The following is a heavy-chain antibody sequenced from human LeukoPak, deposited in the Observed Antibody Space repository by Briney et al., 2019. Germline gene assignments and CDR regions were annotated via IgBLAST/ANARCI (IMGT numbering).Heavy chain of an antibody. Sequence: ASVKVSCKASGYTFTSYGSSWVRQAPGQGLEWMGWISAYNGDTNYAQKLQGRVTMTTDTSTSTAYMELRSLRSDDTAVYYCARGGPAPHRITLIVVASSTDAFDIWGQGTMVTASS. CDR3: ARGGPAPHRITLIVVASSTDAFDI. D-gene: IGHD3-22*01. CDR2: ISAYNGDT. J-gene: IGHJ3*02. V-gene: IGHV1-18*01. CDR1: GYTFTSYG.